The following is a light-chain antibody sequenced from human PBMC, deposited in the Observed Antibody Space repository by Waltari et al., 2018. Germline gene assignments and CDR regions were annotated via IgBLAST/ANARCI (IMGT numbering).Light chain of an antibody. V-gene: IGKV1-39*01. Sequence: DIQMTQSPSSLSASVGDRVTITCRASQSISSDLNWYQQKPGKAPKLLIYAASSLQSGVPSRFSGSGSGTDFTLTISSLQPEDFATCYWQQSYSTPRTFGQGTKVEIK. CDR2: AAS. CDR3: QQSYSTPRT. J-gene: IGKJ1*01. CDR1: QSISSD.